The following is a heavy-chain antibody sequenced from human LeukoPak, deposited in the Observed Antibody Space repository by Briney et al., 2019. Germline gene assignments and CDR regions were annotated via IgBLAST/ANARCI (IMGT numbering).Heavy chain of an antibody. V-gene: IGHV3-23*01. Sequence: GGSLRLPCAASGFTFSSYATTWVRQAPGKGLEWVSAISDSGRSTYYADSVKGRFTISRDVSKSTLYLQMNSLRAEDTALYYCAKGQRWELPLDFWGQGTLVTVSS. D-gene: IGHD2-15*01. CDR3: AKGQRWELPLDF. J-gene: IGHJ4*02. CDR2: ISDSGRST. CDR1: GFTFSSYA.